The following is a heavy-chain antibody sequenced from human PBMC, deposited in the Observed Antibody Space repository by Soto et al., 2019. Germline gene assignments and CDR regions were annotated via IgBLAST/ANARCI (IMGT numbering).Heavy chain of an antibody. J-gene: IGHJ4*02. Sequence: EVQLVESGGGLVQPGGSLRLSCAASGFTFSSYAMHWVRQAPGKGLEYVSAISSNGGSTYYANSVKGRFTISRDNSKITLYPHMVSLRAEYMAVDYCARGPGYYFDYWGQGTLVTVSS. CDR2: ISSNGGST. CDR3: ARGPGYYFDY. V-gene: IGHV3-64*01. CDR1: GFTFSSYA.